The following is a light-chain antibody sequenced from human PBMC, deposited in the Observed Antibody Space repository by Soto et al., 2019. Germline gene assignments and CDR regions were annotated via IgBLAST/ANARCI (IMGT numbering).Light chain of an antibody. Sequence: EIVLTQSPGTLSLSPGERATLSCRASQSVNSRYLAWYQQKPGQAPRPLIYGASSRVPGIPDRFSGSGSGTDFIFTISRLEPEDFAVYYCQQYGSSPPYTFGQGTRLEI. J-gene: IGKJ2*01. CDR3: QQYGSSPPYT. V-gene: IGKV3-20*01. CDR2: GAS. CDR1: QSVNSRY.